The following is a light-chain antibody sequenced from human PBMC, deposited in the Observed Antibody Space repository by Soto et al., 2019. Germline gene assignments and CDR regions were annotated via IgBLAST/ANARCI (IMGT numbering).Light chain of an antibody. CDR1: QSVSSSY. J-gene: IGKJ4*01. Sequence: EIVLTQSPGTLSLSPGERATLSCRASQSVSSSYLAWYQQKPGQAPRLLIYGASSRATGIPDRFSGSGSGTDFTLTISRLEPEDFSVYSGQKYGCTLLTFGG. CDR3: QKYGCTLLT. CDR2: GAS. V-gene: IGKV3-20*01.